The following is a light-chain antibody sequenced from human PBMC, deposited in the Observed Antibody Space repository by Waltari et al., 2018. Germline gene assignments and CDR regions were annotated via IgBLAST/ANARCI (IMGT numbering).Light chain of an antibody. J-gene: IGKJ1*01. CDR2: DAS. CDR1: QSISRP. CDR3: QQYVSLPAT. V-gene: IGKV3-20*01. Sequence: EIMLTQSPDTLSLSPGERATLSCRASQSISRPLAWYQQKPGQAPRLLIYDASTRATGIPDRFSGSGSGTDFSLTISRLEPEDSAVYYCQQYVSLPATFGQGTKVEIK.